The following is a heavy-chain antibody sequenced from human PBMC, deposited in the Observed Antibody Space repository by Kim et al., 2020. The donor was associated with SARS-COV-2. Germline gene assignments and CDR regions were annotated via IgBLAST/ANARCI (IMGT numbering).Heavy chain of an antibody. CDR3: ARVQGRGYSGPDY. CDR1: GGSISSGGYY. D-gene: IGHD5-12*01. CDR2: IYYSGST. J-gene: IGHJ4*02. Sequence: SETLSLTCTVSGGSISSGGYYWSWIRQHPGKGLEWIGYIYYSGSTYYNPSLKSRVTISVDTSKNQFSLKLSSVTAADTPVYYCARVQGRGYSGPDYWGQGTLVTVSS. V-gene: IGHV4-31*03.